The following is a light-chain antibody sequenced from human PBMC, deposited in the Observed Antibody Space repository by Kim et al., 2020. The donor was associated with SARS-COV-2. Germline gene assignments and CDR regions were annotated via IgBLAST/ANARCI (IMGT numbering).Light chain of an antibody. V-gene: IGLV1-40*01. CDR3: QSYDNSLSGYV. J-gene: IGLJ2*01. CDR1: SSNIGAGYD. Sequence: QSVLTQPPSVSGAPGQRVTISCTGSSSNIGAGYDVHWYQQLPGTAPKLLIYGNNNRPSGVPDRFSGSKSGTSASLAITGLQAEDEADYHCQSYDNSLSGYVFGGGTQLTVL. CDR2: GNN.